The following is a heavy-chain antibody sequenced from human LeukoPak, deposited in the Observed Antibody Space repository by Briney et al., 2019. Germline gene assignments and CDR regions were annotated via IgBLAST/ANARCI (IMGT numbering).Heavy chain of an antibody. J-gene: IGHJ3*02. Sequence: GGSLRLSCAASGFTFSSYGMHWVRQAPGKGLEWVAVISYDGSNKYYADSVKGRFTISRDNSKNTLYLQMNSLRAEDTAVYYCARVYYDSSGYYSGPNDAFDIWGQGTMVTVSS. CDR3: ARVYYDSSGYYSGPNDAFDI. V-gene: IGHV3-30*03. CDR2: ISYDGSNK. CDR1: GFTFSSYG. D-gene: IGHD3-22*01.